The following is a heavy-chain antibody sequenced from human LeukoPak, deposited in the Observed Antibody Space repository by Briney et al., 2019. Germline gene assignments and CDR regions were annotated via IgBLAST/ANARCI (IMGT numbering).Heavy chain of an antibody. CDR3: ARGPYYYYYMDV. Sequence: SETLSLTCAVYGGSFSGYYWSWIRQPPGKGLEWIGRIYTSGSTNYNPSLKSRVTISVDTSKNQFSLKLSSVTAADTAVYYCARGPYYYYYMDVWGKGTTVTISS. CDR2: IYTSGST. V-gene: IGHV4-59*10. J-gene: IGHJ6*03. CDR1: GGSFSGYY.